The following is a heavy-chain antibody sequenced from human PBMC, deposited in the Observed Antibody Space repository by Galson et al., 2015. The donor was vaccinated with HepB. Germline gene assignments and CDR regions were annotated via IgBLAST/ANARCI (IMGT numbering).Heavy chain of an antibody. D-gene: IGHD2-2*01. Sequence: SLRLSCAASGFTFSNYGMHWVRQAPGKGLEWVAVLWYDGSNRYYVDSVKGRFTISRDNSKNTLYLQMTGLRAKDTAVYYCARGTSVYCTRATCYREGSFDYWGQGTLVTVSS. CDR1: GFTFSNYG. CDR3: ARGTSVYCTRATCYREGSFDY. J-gene: IGHJ4*02. CDR2: LWYDGSNR. V-gene: IGHV3-33*01.